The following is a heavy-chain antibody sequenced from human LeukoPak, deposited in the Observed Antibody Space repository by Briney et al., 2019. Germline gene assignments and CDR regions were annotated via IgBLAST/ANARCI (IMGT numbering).Heavy chain of an antibody. CDR2: INHSGST. V-gene: IGHV4-34*01. J-gene: IGHJ6*02. CDR3: ARASVPVYYGMDV. CDR1: GGSFSGYY. Sequence: QSSETLSLTCAVYGGSFSGYYWSWIRQPPGKGLEWIGEINHSGSTNYNPSLKSRVTISVDTSKNQFSLKLSSVTAADTAVYYCARASVPVYYGMDVWGQGTTVTVSS. D-gene: IGHD6-6*01.